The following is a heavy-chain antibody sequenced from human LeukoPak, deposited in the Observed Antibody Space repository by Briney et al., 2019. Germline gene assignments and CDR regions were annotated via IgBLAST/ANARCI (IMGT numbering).Heavy chain of an antibody. J-gene: IGHJ4*02. V-gene: IGHV3-53*01. CDR1: GFTFSSYS. CDR3: ARVSSGWSNDY. CDR2: IYSGGST. D-gene: IGHD6-19*01. Sequence: GGSLRLSCAASGFTFSSYSMNWVRQAPGKGLEWVSVIYSGGSTYYADSVKGRFTISRDNSKNTLYLQMNSLRAEDTAVYYCARVSSGWSNDYWGQGTLVTVSS.